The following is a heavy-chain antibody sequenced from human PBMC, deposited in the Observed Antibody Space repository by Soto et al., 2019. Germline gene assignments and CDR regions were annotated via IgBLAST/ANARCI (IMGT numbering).Heavy chain of an antibody. D-gene: IGHD6-19*01. V-gene: IGHV6-1*01. Sequence: SQTLSLTCAISGDSVSSNSAGWNWIRQSPSRGLEWLGRTYYRSKWYYENAVSVKGRIIINPDTSKNQISLQLSSMTPEDTAMYYCVRFGSGWNYWGQGSLVTVSS. CDR1: GDSVSSNSAG. CDR2: TYYRSKWYY. CDR3: VRFGSGWNY. J-gene: IGHJ4*02.